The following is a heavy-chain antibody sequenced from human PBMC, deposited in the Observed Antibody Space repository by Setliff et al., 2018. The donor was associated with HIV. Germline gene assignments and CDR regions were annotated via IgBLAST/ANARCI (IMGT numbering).Heavy chain of an antibody. J-gene: IGHJ6*04. CDR1: GGSVSTSSYY. CDR2: IYYSGST. Sequence: SETLSLTCTVSGGSVSTSSYYWGWIRQPPGKGLEWIGSIYYSGSTYYNPSLQSRVTISVDTSKNQFSLKLSSVTASDTAVYYCASRFSDVWGKGTTVTVSS. V-gene: IGHV4-39*01. CDR3: ASRFSDV.